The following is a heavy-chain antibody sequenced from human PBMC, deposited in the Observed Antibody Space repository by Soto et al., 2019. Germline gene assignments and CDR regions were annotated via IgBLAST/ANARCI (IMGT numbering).Heavy chain of an antibody. Sequence: VRLVQSGGGVVQPGRALTLACVASGFTFDNYGMRWVRQAPGQGLDWVAVISYDGKNQYYEGSVKGRFTISRDNSRNTLYLQMNNLRPEDTGVYYCAKGFFVGATTSPFESWGQGTLVAVST. CDR1: GFTFDNYG. D-gene: IGHD1-26*01. J-gene: IGHJ4*02. CDR2: ISYDGKNQ. CDR3: AKGFFVGATTSPFES. V-gene: IGHV3-30*18.